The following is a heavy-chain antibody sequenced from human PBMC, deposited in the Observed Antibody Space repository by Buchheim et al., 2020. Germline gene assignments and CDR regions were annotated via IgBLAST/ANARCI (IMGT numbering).Heavy chain of an antibody. V-gene: IGHV3-48*04. CDR3: VRRNGYNSFDF. J-gene: IGHJ4*02. D-gene: IGHD5-24*01. Sequence: DVQLVESGGGLVQPGGSVRLSCTASGFTFSSYSMNWVRQAPGKGLEGVSYISGGSGTMYYADSVKGRFTISRDNAKNSTYLQMNSLRTEDTAVYYCVRRNGYNSFDFWGQGAL. CDR1: GFTFSSYS. CDR2: ISGGSGTM.